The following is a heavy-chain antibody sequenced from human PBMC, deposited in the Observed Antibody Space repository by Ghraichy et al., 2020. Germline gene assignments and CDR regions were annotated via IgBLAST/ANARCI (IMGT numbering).Heavy chain of an antibody. CDR1: GGSIHSGTYF. J-gene: IGHJ3*02. CDR2: VYYSGST. Sequence: SETLSLTCTVSGGSIHSGTYFWGWIRQPPGEGLEWIGTVYYSGSTDYNPSLKSRVTISVGLSKKFFSLRMTSVTAADTAMYYCASTRQHCSSTACADAFDIWGQGTMVTVSS. V-gene: IGHV4-39*02. D-gene: IGHD2-2*01. CDR3: ASTRQHCSSTACADAFDI.